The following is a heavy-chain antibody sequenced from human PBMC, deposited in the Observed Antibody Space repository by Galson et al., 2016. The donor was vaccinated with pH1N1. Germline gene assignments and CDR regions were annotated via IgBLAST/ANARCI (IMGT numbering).Heavy chain of an antibody. J-gene: IGHJ4*02. Sequence: PALVKPTQTLTLTCTFSGFSLSTSGVGVGWIRQPPGKALERLALIYWDDDKRYSPSLKSRLTITKDTSKNQVVLTMTNMDPVDTATYYCARNGYGDYVGYFDYWGQGTLVTVSS. V-gene: IGHV2-5*02. CDR3: ARNGYGDYVGYFDY. CDR1: GFSLSTSGVG. D-gene: IGHD4-17*01. CDR2: IYWDDDK.